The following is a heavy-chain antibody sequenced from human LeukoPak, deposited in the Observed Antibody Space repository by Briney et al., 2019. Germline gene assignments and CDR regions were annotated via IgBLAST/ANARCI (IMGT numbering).Heavy chain of an antibody. Sequence: GSLRLSCAASGFTFSSYGMHWVRQAPGKGLEWVAVISYDGSNKYYADSVKGRFTISRDNSKNTLYLQMNSLRAEDTAVYYCAKDNDDYYDSSGYFNAFDIWGQGTMVTVSS. CDR1: GFTFSSYG. CDR2: ISYDGSNK. V-gene: IGHV3-30*18. D-gene: IGHD3-22*01. J-gene: IGHJ3*02. CDR3: AKDNDDYYDSSGYFNAFDI.